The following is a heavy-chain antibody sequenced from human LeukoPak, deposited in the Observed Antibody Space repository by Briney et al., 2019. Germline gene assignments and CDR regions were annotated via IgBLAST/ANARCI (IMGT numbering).Heavy chain of an antibody. Sequence: SETLSLTCNVSGGSISMGYYWSWIRQPAGKAPEWVGRFYVTGSTDYRPSLKSQAPISAAPTKNQLSLRLTPVTAADRAVYYWAREPSTANWFDTWGQGTLVTASS. CDR3: AREPSTANWFDT. D-gene: IGHD4-17*01. CDR1: GGSISMGYY. V-gene: IGHV4-61*02. CDR2: FYVTGST. J-gene: IGHJ5*02.